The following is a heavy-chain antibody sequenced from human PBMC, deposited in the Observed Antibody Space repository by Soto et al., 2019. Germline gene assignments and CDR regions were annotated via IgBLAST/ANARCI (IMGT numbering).Heavy chain of an antibody. Sequence: QVQLVQSGAEVKKPGASVKVSCKASGYTFTSYDINWVRQATGQGLAWMGWMNPNNNNAGYAQKSQGRVTMTSNTSISTAYMELSSLGSEDMAVYYCVRGPHPYFNDYWCQGTLVTVSS. V-gene: IGHV1-8*01. CDR3: VRGPHPYFNDY. CDR2: MNPNNNNA. D-gene: IGHD2-8*01. CDR1: GYTFTSYD. J-gene: IGHJ4*02.